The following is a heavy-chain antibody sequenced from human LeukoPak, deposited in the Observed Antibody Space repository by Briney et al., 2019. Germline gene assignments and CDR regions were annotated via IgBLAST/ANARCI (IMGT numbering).Heavy chain of an antibody. CDR3: ARWLHPYGMDV. CDR2: IYYSGST. V-gene: IGHV4-59*01. Sequence: PSETLSLTCIVSGGSISSYYWSWLRQPPGKGLEGRGYIYYSGSTNYTPSLKSRLTISVDTSKNPFSLKLSSVTAADTAVYYCARWLHPYGMDVWGQGTTVTVSS. CDR1: GGSISSYY. D-gene: IGHD5-24*01. J-gene: IGHJ6*02.